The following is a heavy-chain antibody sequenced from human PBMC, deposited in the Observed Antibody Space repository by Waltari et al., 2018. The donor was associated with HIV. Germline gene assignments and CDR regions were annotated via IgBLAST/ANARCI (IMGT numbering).Heavy chain of an antibody. CDR2: NKRKIDGGTA. CDR3: TTDKSWSPDY. CDR1: GFDFSHAW. J-gene: IGHJ4*02. V-gene: IGHV3-15*01. Sequence: EVRLVESGGGLVKPGGSHIISCKASGFDFSHAWMSWVRQAPGKGLEWLGRNKRKIDGGTAEYTQSVQGRFSISRDDSTNTLYLEMNRLKSEDTAVYYCTTDKSWSPDYWGQGTLVTVSS.